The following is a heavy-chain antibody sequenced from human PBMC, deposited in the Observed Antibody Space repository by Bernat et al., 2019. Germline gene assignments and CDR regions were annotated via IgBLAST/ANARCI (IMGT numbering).Heavy chain of an antibody. CDR1: GGSISSYY. D-gene: IGHD6-13*01. Sequence: QVQLQESGPGLVKPSETLSLTCTVSGGSISSYYWSWIRQPPGKGLEWIGYIYYSGSTNYNPSLKSRVTISVDTSKNQSSLKLSSVTAADTAVYYCARVLGSSWYSLNFDYWGQGTLVTVSS. CDR3: ARVLGSSWYSLNFDY. J-gene: IGHJ4*02. V-gene: IGHV4-59*01. CDR2: IYYSGST.